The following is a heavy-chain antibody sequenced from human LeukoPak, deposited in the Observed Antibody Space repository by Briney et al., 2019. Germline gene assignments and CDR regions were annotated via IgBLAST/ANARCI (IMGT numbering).Heavy chain of an antibody. CDR2: IYYSGST. D-gene: IGHD4-23*01. Sequence: PSQTLSLTCTVSGGSMSSGDYYWSWIRQPPGKDLEWIGYIYYSGSTYYNPSLKSRVTISVDTSKNQLSLKLTSVTAADTAVYYCARDVLDGGNFDYWGQGTLVTVSS. V-gene: IGHV4-30-4*08. CDR3: ARDVLDGGNFDY. CDR1: GGSMSSGDYY. J-gene: IGHJ4*02.